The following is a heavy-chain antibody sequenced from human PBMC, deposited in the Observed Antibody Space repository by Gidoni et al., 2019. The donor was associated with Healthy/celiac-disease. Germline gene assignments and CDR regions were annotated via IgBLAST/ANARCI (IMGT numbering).Heavy chain of an antibody. CDR3: TRDAVAGIGEYFQH. CDR2: IRSKAYGGTT. J-gene: IGHJ1*01. D-gene: IGHD6-19*01. V-gene: IGHV3-49*03. CDR1: GFTCGDYA. Sequence: EVQLVESGGGLLQPGRSLRLYCTASGFTCGDYAMSWFRQAPGKGLEWVGFIRSKAYGGTTEYAASVKGRFTISRDDSKSIAYLQMNSLKTEDTAVYYCTRDAVAGIGEYFQHWGQGTLVTVSS.